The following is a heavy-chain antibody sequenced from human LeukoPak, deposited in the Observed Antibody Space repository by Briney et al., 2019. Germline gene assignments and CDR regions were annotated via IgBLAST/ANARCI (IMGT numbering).Heavy chain of an antibody. CDR1: GFTFSRYW. V-gene: IGHV3-74*01. J-gene: IGHJ4*02. CDR3: ARGGDGRNSLDY. CDR2: IYIDGTTT. Sequence: SGGSLRLSCAGSGFTFSRYWMHWVRQGPGKGLEWVSRIYIDGTTTSYADSVRRLFTISRDNAKNTLYLQMNSLRAEDTAVYYCARGGDGRNSLDYWGQGALITVSS. D-gene: IGHD4-23*01.